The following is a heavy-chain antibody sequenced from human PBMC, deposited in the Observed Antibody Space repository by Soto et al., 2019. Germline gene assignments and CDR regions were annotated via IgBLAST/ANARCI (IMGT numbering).Heavy chain of an antibody. CDR1: GGTLRRYA. V-gene: IGHV1-69*01. CDR2: IIPRFGTT. CDR3: GVVDKGKNATENSSHPRGV. Sequence: QVQLVQSGAEVKKPGSSVKVSCKASGGTLRRYAISWVRQAPGRGLEWMGGIIPRFGTTSYAQTEKFQGRLTINADGHRFTSSVEQRRERSEDTALFFWGVVDKGKNATENSSHPRGVGAKGPPFIVPS. D-gene: IGHD3-16*01. J-gene: IGHJ6*03.